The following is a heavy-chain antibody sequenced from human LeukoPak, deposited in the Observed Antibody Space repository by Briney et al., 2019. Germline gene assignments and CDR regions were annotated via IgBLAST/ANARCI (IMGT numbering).Heavy chain of an antibody. V-gene: IGHV4-4*09. J-gene: IGHJ5*02. CDR3: ATTTKLAWFDP. D-gene: IGHD1-26*01. CDR2: IDTSGST. CDR1: GASITTYY. Sequence: SETLSLTCTVSGASITTYYWSWIRQPPGKGLEWIGYIDTSGSTNYNPSLKSRVTISVDTSKNQFSLKLSSVTAADTAVYYCATTTKLAWFDPWAQGTLVTVSS.